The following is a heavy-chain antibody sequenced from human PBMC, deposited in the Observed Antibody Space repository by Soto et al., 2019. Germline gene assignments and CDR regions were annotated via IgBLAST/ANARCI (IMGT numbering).Heavy chain of an antibody. D-gene: IGHD3-10*01. CDR1: GFTFSSYW. J-gene: IGHJ4*02. Sequence: EVQLVESGGGLVQPGGSLRLSCEYSGFTFSSYWMHWVRQAPGKGLVWISRIKGDASSVNYAASVKGRFTISRDNAKNTLYLQMNSLSAEDTALYYCARGDSGRFYFDYFGQGTLVTVSS. CDR2: IKGDASSV. V-gene: IGHV3-74*01. CDR3: ARGDSGRFYFDY.